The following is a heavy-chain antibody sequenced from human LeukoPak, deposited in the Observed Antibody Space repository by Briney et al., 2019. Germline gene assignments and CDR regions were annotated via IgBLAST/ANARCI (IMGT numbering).Heavy chain of an antibody. J-gene: IGHJ4*02. CDR3: ARHLVIDYGYTRY. D-gene: IGHD5-24*01. Sequence: SETLSLTCTVSGGSTSSEHGIWIRQPPEKGLEWIGCISYRGSTNYNPSLKSRVTISVDTSKKHFSLKLTSVTAADTGVYYCARHLVIDYGYTRYWGQGTLVTVSS. CDR1: GGSTSSEH. V-gene: IGHV4-59*08. CDR2: ISYRGST.